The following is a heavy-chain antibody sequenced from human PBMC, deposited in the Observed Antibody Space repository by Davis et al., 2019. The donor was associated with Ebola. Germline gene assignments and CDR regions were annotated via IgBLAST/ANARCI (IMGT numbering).Heavy chain of an antibody. D-gene: IGHD5-24*01. Sequence: GESLKISCKGSGYDFNDQWIGWVRQMPGKGLEWMGIIFPRDSDTRYSPSFQGQVTISADKSISTAYLQWSSLKASDTAIYYCARHVGGWRQLAGVDYWGQGTLVTVSS. V-gene: IGHV5-51*01. CDR3: ARHVGGWRQLAGVDY. CDR1: GYDFNDQW. J-gene: IGHJ4*02. CDR2: IFPRDSDT.